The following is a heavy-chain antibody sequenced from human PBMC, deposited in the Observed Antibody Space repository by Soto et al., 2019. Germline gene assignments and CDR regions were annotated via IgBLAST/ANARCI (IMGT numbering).Heavy chain of an antibody. Sequence: ASLKVSCKASGSTFTSYGISCVRQSHGQGLELIGWISAYNVNTNYAQKLQGRVTMTTDTSTSTAYMELRSLRSDDTAVYYCARGKHSSSWILNWFDPWGQGTLVTVSS. D-gene: IGHD6-13*01. CDR1: GSTFTSYG. J-gene: IGHJ5*02. CDR3: ARGKHSSSWILNWFDP. CDR2: ISAYNVNT. V-gene: IGHV1-18*01.